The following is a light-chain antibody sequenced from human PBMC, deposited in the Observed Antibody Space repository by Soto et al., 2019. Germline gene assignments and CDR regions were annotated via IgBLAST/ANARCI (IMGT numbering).Light chain of an antibody. J-gene: IGKJ1*01. Sequence: EVVLPPSPGPVSLSQGETATLSCRASESVASNYLAWYQQKPGQAPRLLVYGASTRATGIPDRFSGRGSGPNFPLSIPRLQPEDCAVYYCQQYASSPSTFGQGTKVDI. CDR3: QQYASSPST. V-gene: IGKV3-20*01. CDR2: GAS. CDR1: ESVASNY.